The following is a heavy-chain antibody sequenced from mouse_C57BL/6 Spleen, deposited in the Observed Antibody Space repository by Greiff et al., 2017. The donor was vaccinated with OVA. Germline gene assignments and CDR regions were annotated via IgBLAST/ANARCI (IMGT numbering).Heavy chain of an antibody. CDR2: INPNNGGT. CDR3: APSYGY. V-gene: IGHV1-26*01. J-gene: IGHJ2*01. Sequence: EVKLQQSGPELVKPGASVKISCKASGYTFTDYYMNWVKQSHGKSLEWIGDINPNNGGTSYNQKFKGKATLTVDKSSSTAYMELRSLTSEDSAVYYCAPSYGYWGQGTTLTVSS. CDR1: GYTFTDYY. D-gene: IGHD1-1*01.